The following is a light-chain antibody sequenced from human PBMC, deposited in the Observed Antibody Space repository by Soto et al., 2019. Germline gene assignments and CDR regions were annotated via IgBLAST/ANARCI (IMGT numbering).Light chain of an antibody. V-gene: IGLV2-14*01. CDR2: EVT. Sequence: QSALTQPASVSGSPGQSITISCTGTSSDVGSYNYVSWYQQHPGKAPKVMIYEVTNRPSGISDRFSGSKSGNTASLTISGLQGEDEADYYCSSYTSSSTWVFGGGTKLTVL. CDR3: SSYTSSSTWV. J-gene: IGLJ3*02. CDR1: SSDVGSYNY.